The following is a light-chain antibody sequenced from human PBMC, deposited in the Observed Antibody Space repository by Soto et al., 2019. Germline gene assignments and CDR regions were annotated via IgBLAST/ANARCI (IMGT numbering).Light chain of an antibody. CDR2: GAS. CDR1: QSVDND. V-gene: IGKV3-20*01. J-gene: IGKJ4*01. CDR3: QQYGSSPPLT. Sequence: EIVMTQSPATLSVSPGDRATLSCRASQSVDNDLAWYQQKPGQPPRLLIYGASSRATGIPDRFSGSGSGTDFTLTISRLEPEDFAVYYCQQYGSSPPLTFGGGTKVDIK.